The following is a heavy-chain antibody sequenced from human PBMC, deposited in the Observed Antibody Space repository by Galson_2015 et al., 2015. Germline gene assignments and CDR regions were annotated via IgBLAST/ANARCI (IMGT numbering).Heavy chain of an antibody. J-gene: IGHJ4*02. D-gene: IGHD3-10*01. Sequence: SLRLSCAASGFGFSSYWMTWVRQAPGKGLEWVANIKQDGNEKYYADSVKDRFTIFRDNAMNLLYLQMNNLRVEDTAVYYCARRGPSPDWGQGTLVTVSS. CDR2: IKQDGNEK. CDR1: GFGFSSYW. V-gene: IGHV3-7*01. CDR3: ARRGPSPD.